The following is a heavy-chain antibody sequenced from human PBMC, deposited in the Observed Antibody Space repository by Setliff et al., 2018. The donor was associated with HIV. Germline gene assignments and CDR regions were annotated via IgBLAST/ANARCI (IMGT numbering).Heavy chain of an antibody. J-gene: IGHJ4*02. CDR1: GYTFTYCS. D-gene: IGHD6-19*01. Sequence: SVKVSCKASGYTFTYCSLHWLQQAPGQGLERMRWITLYNGNTNYAKKFQSRVTITRDMSLRTAYIELSSLRSEDSAVYYWVPLLLAVAGTRFSGFFDYWGQGTLGTSPQ. CDR2: ITLYNGNT. V-gene: IGHV1-45*02. CDR3: VPLLLAVAGTRFSGFFDY.